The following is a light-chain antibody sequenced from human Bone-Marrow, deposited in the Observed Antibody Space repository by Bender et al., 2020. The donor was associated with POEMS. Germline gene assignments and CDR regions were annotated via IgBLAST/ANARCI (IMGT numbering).Light chain of an antibody. Sequence: QSVLTQPPSASGTPGQSVTISCSGTSSNSGNNAANWYQHVPGTAPNLLIYSNNQRPSGVPDRFSASTSGTSASLAISGLHSDDEADYYCSSWDDSLNGWVFGGGTKLTVL. CDR3: SSWDDSLNGWV. CDR1: SSNSGNNA. CDR2: SNN. V-gene: IGLV1-44*01. J-gene: IGLJ3*02.